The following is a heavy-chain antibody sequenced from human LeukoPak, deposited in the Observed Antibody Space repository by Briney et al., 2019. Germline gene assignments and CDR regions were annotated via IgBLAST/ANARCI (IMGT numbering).Heavy chain of an antibody. CDR3: ARELIVLEPAARRYDYYMDV. V-gene: IGHV1-8*03. J-gene: IGHJ6*03. D-gene: IGHD2-2*01. CDR2: MHPNNGDT. CDR1: GYTFTSYN. Sequence: ASVKVSCKASGYTFTSYNINWVRQAPGQGLEWMAWMHPNNGDTGYAQKFQDRVTVTSNTSISTAYMELRSLTSEDTAVYYCARELIVLEPAARRYDYYMDVWGIGTTVSVSS.